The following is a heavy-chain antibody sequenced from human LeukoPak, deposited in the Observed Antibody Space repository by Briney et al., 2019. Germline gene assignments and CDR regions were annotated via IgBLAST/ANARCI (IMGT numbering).Heavy chain of an antibody. CDR3: ARVGNRRTPFDY. J-gene: IGHJ4*02. Sequence: PSETLSLTCTVSGGSVTSGSYYWSWIRPPPGKGLEWIGYIYYSGSTNYNPSLKSRVTISVDTSKNQFSLKLRSVTAADTAVYYCARVGNRRTPFDYWGQGTLVTVSS. CDR1: GGSVTSGSYY. D-gene: IGHD1-14*01. CDR2: IYYSGST. V-gene: IGHV4-61*01.